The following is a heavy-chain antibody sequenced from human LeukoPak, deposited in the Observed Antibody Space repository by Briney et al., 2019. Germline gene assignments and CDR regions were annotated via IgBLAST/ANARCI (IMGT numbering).Heavy chain of an antibody. CDR3: AKGGFVDIVAPITGEVDYHYYYMDV. CDR1: GLTFSSYS. V-gene: IGHV3-23*01. CDR2: ISGSGGST. D-gene: IGHD5-12*01. Sequence: PGGSLRLSCAASGLTFSSYSMNWVRQAPGKGLEWVSAISGSGGSTYYADSVKGRFTISRDNSKNTLYVQMNSLRVEDTAVYYCAKGGFVDIVAPITGEVDYHYYYMDVWGKGTTVTISS. J-gene: IGHJ6*03.